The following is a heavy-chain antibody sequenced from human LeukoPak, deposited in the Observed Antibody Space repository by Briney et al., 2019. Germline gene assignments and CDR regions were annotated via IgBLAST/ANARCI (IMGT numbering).Heavy chain of an antibody. D-gene: IGHD2-2*01. Sequence: GGSLRPSCAASGFTFSSYAMSWVRQAPGKGLEWVSAISGSGGSTYYADSVKGRFTISRDNSKNTLYLQMNSLRAEDTAVYYCAKRSKLSCSSTSCPLDYWGQGTLVTVSS. CDR1: GFTFSSYA. CDR2: ISGSGGST. V-gene: IGHV3-23*01. J-gene: IGHJ4*02. CDR3: AKRSKLSCSSTSCPLDY.